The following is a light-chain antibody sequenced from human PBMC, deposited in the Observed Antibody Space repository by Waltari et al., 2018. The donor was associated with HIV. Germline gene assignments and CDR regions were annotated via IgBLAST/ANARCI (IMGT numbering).Light chain of an antibody. J-gene: IGLJ3*02. CDR3: QVWDSSTDHWV. Sequence: SYVLTQPPSVSVAPGKTARITCGGNQIGSKSVQWYQQKPGKAPVVVIYDASDRPSGIPERFSGSKSGNTATLTISRVEAGDEADYYCQVWDSSTDHWVFGGGTKLTVL. CDR2: DAS. V-gene: IGLV3-21*04. CDR1: QIGSKS.